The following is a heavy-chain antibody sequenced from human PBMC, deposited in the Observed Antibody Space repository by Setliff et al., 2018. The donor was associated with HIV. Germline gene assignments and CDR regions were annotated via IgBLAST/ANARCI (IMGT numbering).Heavy chain of an antibody. CDR3: ARGPQYNFWGGYLGL. J-gene: IGHJ4*02. D-gene: IGHD3-3*01. Sequence: PAGSLRLSCAASGFTFSSYAMSWVRQAPGKGLEWVSSISTSGVGTYYVDSVKGRFTISRDDSKNTLYLQMNSLRAEDTAVYYCARGPQYNFWGGYLGLWGQGTLVTVSS. V-gene: IGHV3-23*01. CDR1: GFTFSSYA. CDR2: ISTSGVGT.